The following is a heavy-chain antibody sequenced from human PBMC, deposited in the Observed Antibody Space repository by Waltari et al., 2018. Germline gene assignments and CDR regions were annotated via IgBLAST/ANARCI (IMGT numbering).Heavy chain of an antibody. Sequence: QVQLVQSGAEVKKPGSSVKVSCKASGGTFSSYAISWVRQAPGQGLEWMGGIIPIFGTANYAQKFQGRVTMTRDTSTITVYMELSSLRSEDTAVYYCARLDQSGATFDYWGQGTLVTVSS. D-gene: IGHD1-26*01. CDR1: GGTFSSYA. J-gene: IGHJ4*02. V-gene: IGHV1-69*05. CDR2: IIPIFGTA. CDR3: ARLDQSGATFDY.